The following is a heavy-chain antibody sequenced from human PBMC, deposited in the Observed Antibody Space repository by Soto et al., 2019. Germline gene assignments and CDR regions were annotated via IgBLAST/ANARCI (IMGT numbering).Heavy chain of an antibody. V-gene: IGHV4-34*01. CDR2: INHSGST. D-gene: IGHD4-17*01. CDR3: ASMTTVTTKVYYYYYMDV. J-gene: IGHJ6*03. CDR1: GGSFSGYY. Sequence: QVQLQQWGAGLLKPSETLSLTCAVYGGSFSGYYWSWIRQPPGKGLEWIGEINHSGSTNYNPSLKSRVTISVDTSKNKFSLKLSSVTAADTAVYYCASMTTVTTKVYYYYYMDVWGKGTTVTVSS.